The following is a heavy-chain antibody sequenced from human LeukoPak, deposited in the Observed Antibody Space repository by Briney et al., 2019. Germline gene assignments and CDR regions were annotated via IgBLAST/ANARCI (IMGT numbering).Heavy chain of an antibody. D-gene: IGHD2-21*02. Sequence: GGSLRLSCAAAGFTFNSYGMHWLRQAPGKGLEWVALIWYDGSNKYYADSVKGRFTISRDNSRDTLFLQMNSLRVEDSAVYYCARDRGTNIVTAGLRPGYIDCWGQGTLVTVSS. CDR3: ARDRGTNIVTAGLRPGYIDC. CDR2: IWYDGSNK. J-gene: IGHJ4*02. CDR1: GFTFNSYG. V-gene: IGHV3-33*01.